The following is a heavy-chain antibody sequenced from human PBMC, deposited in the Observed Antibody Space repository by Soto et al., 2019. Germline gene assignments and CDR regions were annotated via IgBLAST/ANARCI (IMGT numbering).Heavy chain of an antibody. CDR3: ARVTQEWSSSEDFQH. Sequence: APVKVSCKASGYTFTNYHGISWVRQAPGQGLEWMGWISPYNGNTNYAQNFQGRVTMTTDTSTSTAYMELRSLRSDDTAVYYCARVTQEWSSSEDFQHWGQGTLGTGSS. CDR2: ISPYNGNT. D-gene: IGHD6-6*01. CDR1: GYTFTNYHG. V-gene: IGHV1-18*01. J-gene: IGHJ1*01.